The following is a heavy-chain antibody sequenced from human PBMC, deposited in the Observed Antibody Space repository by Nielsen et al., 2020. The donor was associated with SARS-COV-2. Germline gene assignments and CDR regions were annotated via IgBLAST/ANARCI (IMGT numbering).Heavy chain of an antibody. CDR2: IRSKSHSYET. Sequence: GESLKISCAASGFSISDSGMHWVRQASGRGLEWLGRIRSKSHSYETVYAVSVRDRFTISRDDSENTAYLQMNSLRTEDTAVYFCARVNPVSDSWFEALDIWGQGTMVTVSS. CDR3: ARVNPVSDSWFEALDI. CDR1: GFSISDSG. D-gene: IGHD6-13*01. J-gene: IGHJ3*02. V-gene: IGHV3-73*01.